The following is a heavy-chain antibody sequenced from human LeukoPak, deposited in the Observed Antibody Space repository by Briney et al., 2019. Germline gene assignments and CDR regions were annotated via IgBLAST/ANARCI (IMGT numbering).Heavy chain of an antibody. CDR2: IYSNGGT. J-gene: IGHJ5*02. D-gene: IGHD2-2*02. V-gene: IGHV4-4*07. CDR1: GDSISYYY. CDR3: ARVHNSGPGYCSGTSCYRLGGWFDT. Sequence: SETLSLTCSVSGDSISYYYWTWIRQPAGKGVEWIGRIYSNGGTNYNPSLNSRVTISIDTTKNQFSRNLSSVAAADTAIYYCARVHNSGPGYCSGTSCYRLGGWFDTWGQGTLVTVSS.